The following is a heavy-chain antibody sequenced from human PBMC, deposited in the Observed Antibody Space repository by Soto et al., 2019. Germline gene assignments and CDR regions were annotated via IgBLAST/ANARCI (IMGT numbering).Heavy chain of an antibody. CDR3: ARGTRDGRPSYYYYGMDV. J-gene: IGHJ6*02. D-gene: IGHD2-15*01. CDR1: GYTFTSYG. V-gene: IGHV1-18*04. CDR2: ISAFNADT. Sequence: ASVKVSCKASGYTFTSYGISWVRQAPGQGLEWMGWISAFNADTNYAQRLQGRVTMTTDTSTSTAYMELRSLRSDDTAVYYCARGTRDGRPSYYYYGMDVWGQGTTVTVYS.